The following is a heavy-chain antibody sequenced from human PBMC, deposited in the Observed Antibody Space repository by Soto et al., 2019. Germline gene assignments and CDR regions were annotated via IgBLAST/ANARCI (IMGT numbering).Heavy chain of an antibody. J-gene: IGHJ5*02. CDR2: ISYDGSNK. Sequence: GESLKISCAASGFTFSSYGMHWVRQAPGKGLEWVAVISYDGSNKYYADSVKGRFTISRDNSKNTLYLQMNSLRAEDTAVYYCAKLGFGLEWLLYRQTHTNWFDPWGQGTLVTVSS. CDR1: GFTFSSYG. D-gene: IGHD3-3*01. CDR3: AKLGFGLEWLLYRQTHTNWFDP. V-gene: IGHV3-30*18.